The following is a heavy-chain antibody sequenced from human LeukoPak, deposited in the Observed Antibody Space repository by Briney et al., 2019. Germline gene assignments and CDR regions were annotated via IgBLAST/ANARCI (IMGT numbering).Heavy chain of an antibody. Sequence: PSETLSLTCTVSGGSISSYYWSWIRQPPGKGLEWIGYIYYSGSTNYNPSLRSRVTISVDTSKNQFSPKLSSVTAADTAVYYCARGGYYDSSGYYYLPDYWGQGTLVTVSS. CDR1: GGSISSYY. CDR3: ARGGYYDSSGYYYLPDY. CDR2: IYYSGST. J-gene: IGHJ4*02. D-gene: IGHD3-22*01. V-gene: IGHV4-59*01.